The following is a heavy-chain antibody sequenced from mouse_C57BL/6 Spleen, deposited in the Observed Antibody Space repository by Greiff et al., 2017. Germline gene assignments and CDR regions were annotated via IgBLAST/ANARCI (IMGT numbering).Heavy chain of an antibody. V-gene: IGHV5-6*01. Sequence: EVMLVESGGDLVKPGGSLKLSCAASGFTFSSYGMSWVRQTPDKRLEWVATISSGGSYTYYPDSVKGRFTISRDNAKNTLYLQMSSLKSEDTAMYYCARHGDRAMDYWGQGTSVTVSS. CDR1: GFTFSSYG. CDR3: ARHGDRAMDY. D-gene: IGHD2-14*01. J-gene: IGHJ4*01. CDR2: ISSGGSYT.